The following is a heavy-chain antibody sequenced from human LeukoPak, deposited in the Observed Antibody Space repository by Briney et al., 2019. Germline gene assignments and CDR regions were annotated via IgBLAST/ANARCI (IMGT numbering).Heavy chain of an antibody. D-gene: IGHD5-12*01. CDR2: ISKTSNTR. J-gene: IGHJ4*02. CDR1: GFTLSSHG. CDR3: ARDRGYSNYYDY. Sequence: GGSLTLSCAASGFTLSSHGMNWVRQTPGEGREWVSYISKTSNTRDYADSVKGRFTISRDNDKNSLSLQMNSLRDEDTAVYYCARDRGYSNYYDYWGQGTLVTVSS. V-gene: IGHV3-48*02.